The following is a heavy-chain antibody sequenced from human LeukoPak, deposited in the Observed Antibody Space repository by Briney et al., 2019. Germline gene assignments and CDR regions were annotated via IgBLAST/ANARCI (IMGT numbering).Heavy chain of an antibody. J-gene: IGHJ3*02. Sequence: PGGSLRLSCAASGFTFTAYLIHWVRQAPGKGLEWVAVMSSDGNAMFYADSVKGRFTISRDNSKNTLYLQMNSLGAEDTAVYYCAKDLWSGGSCCDAFDIWGQGTMVTVSS. D-gene: IGHD2-15*01. V-gene: IGHV3-30-3*01. CDR2: MSSDGNAM. CDR3: AKDLWSGGSCCDAFDI. CDR1: GFTFTAYL.